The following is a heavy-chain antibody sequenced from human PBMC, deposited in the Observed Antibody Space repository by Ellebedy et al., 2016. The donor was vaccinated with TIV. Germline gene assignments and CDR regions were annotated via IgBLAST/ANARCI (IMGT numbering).Heavy chain of an antibody. V-gene: IGHV4-59*08. Sequence: SETLSLTCTVSGGSISSYYWSWIRQPPGKGLEWIGYIYYSGSTNYNPSLKSRVTISVDTSKNQFSLKLSSVTAADTAVYYCARLGGSYCSSTSCPKIEDYYYYGMDVWGQGTTVTVSS. J-gene: IGHJ6*02. CDR1: GGSISSYY. CDR3: ARLGGSYCSSTSCPKIEDYYYYGMDV. CDR2: IYYSGST. D-gene: IGHD2-2*01.